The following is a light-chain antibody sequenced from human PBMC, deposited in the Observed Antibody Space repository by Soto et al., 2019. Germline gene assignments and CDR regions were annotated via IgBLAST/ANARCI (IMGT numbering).Light chain of an antibody. Sequence: SYELPQPPSVSVSPGQTASITCSGDKLGDKYACWYQQKPGQSPVLVIYQESKRPSGIPERFSGSNSGNTATLTISGTQAMDEADYYCQAWDSSTGVCGTGTKVTVL. CDR3: QAWDSSTGV. V-gene: IGLV3-1*01. J-gene: IGLJ1*01. CDR2: QES. CDR1: KLGDKY.